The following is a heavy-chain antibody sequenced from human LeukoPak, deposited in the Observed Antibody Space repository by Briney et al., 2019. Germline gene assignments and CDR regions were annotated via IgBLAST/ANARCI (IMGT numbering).Heavy chain of an antibody. Sequence: GRSLRLSCAASGFTFSSYGMHWVRQAPGKGLEWVAVIWYDGSKKHYADSVKGRFTMSRDNSKNTLYLQMNSLRAEDTAVYYCARNKWELLYYYGMDVWGQGTTVTVSS. CDR1: GFTFSSYG. CDR3: ARNKWELLYYYGMDV. CDR2: IWYDGSKK. V-gene: IGHV3-33*01. J-gene: IGHJ6*02. D-gene: IGHD1-26*01.